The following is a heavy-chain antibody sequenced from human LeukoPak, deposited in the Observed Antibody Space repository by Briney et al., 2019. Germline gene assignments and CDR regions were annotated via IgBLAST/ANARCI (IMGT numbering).Heavy chain of an antibody. V-gene: IGHV3-23*01. J-gene: IGHJ4*02. Sequence: GGSLRLSCAASGFTFSSYAMSWVRQAPGKGLEWVSAISGSGGSTYYADSVKGRFTISRDNSKNTLYLQMNSLRAEDTAVYYCAKGPQRIAVAGTVVPSHFDYWGQGTLVTVSS. CDR2: ISGSGGST. CDR3: AKGPQRIAVAGTVVPSHFDY. CDR1: GFTFSSYA. D-gene: IGHD6-19*01.